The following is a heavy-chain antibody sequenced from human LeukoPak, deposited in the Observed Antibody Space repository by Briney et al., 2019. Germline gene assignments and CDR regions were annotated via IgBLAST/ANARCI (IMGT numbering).Heavy chain of an antibody. V-gene: IGHV1-2*02. J-gene: IGHJ4*02. CDR1: GYTFTVYY. D-gene: IGHD3-22*01. CDR3: ATYDYYDSSGYDY. Sequence: ASVKVSCKASGYTFTVYYMHWVRQAPGRGREWMGWINPNSGGTNYSQKFQGRVTITRDTSISTAHMELSRLRSDDTAVYYCATYDYYDSSGYDYWGQGTLVTVSS. CDR2: INPNSGGT.